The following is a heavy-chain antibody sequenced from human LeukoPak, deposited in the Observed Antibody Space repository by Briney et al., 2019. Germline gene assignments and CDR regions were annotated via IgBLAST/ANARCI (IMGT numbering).Heavy chain of an antibody. D-gene: IGHD2-15*01. CDR2: ITGSGVDT. CDR3: AKAPAGYCSGAICYPFDY. V-gene: IGHV3-23*01. Sequence: PGGSLRLSCAASGFTFTSYAMSWDRQAPGKRLEWVSGITGSGVDTYHADSVKGRFTISRDNSKNTLYLQMNSLRAEDTAVYYCAKAPAGYCSGAICYPFDYWGQGTLVSVSS. CDR1: GFTFTSYA. J-gene: IGHJ4*02.